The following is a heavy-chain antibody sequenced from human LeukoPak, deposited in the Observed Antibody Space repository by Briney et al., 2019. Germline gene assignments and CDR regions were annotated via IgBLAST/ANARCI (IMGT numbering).Heavy chain of an antibody. Sequence: PSETLSLTCAVYGGSFSGYYWSWIRQRPGKGLEWIGEINHSGSTNYNPSLKSRVTISVDTSKNQFSLKLSSVTAADTAVYYCARGEQQLVLYYFDYWGQGTLVTVSS. J-gene: IGHJ4*02. V-gene: IGHV4-34*01. D-gene: IGHD6-13*01. CDR3: ARGEQQLVLYYFDY. CDR1: GGSFSGYY. CDR2: INHSGST.